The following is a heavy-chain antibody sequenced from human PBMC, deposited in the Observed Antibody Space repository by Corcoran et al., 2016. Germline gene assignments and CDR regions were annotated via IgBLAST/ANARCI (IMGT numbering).Heavy chain of an antibody. Sequence: EVQLVESGGGLVQPGGSLRLSCAASGFTFSSYSMNWVRQAPGKGLGWVSYISSSSSTIYYADSVKGRFTISRDNAKNSLYLQMNSLRAEDTAVYYCASMTTVTTDDYWGQGTLVTVSS. D-gene: IGHD4-17*01. CDR2: ISSSSSTI. J-gene: IGHJ4*02. V-gene: IGHV3-48*04. CDR3: ASMTTVTTDDY. CDR1: GFTFSSYS.